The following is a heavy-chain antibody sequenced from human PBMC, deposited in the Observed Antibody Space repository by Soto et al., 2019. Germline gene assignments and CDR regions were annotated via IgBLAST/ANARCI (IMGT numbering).Heavy chain of an antibody. CDR1: GFTFSSYA. Sequence: GGSLRLSCAASGFTFSSYAMSWVRQAPGKGLEWVSAISGSGGSTYYADSVKGRFTISRDNSKNTLYLQMNSLRAEDTAVYYCAKAIDTEFKYDFWSGYPDWGQGTLVTVSS. J-gene: IGHJ4*02. CDR3: AKAIDTEFKYDFWSGYPD. CDR2: ISGSGGST. D-gene: IGHD3-3*01. V-gene: IGHV3-23*01.